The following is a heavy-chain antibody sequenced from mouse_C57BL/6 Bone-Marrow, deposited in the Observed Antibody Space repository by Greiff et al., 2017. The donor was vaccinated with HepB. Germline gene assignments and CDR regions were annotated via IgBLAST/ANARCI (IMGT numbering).Heavy chain of an antibody. CDR2: IYPGSGST. J-gene: IGHJ4*01. D-gene: IGHD2-4*01. Sequence: QVQLQQPGAELVKPGASVKMSCKASGYTFTSYWITWVKQRPGQGLEWIGDIYPGSGSTNYNEKFKSKATLTVDTSSSTAYMQLSSLTSEDSAVYYGARCTGGVYYDYDDAMDYGGQGTSVTVSS. CDR1: GYTFTSYW. CDR3: ARCTGGVYYDYDDAMDY. V-gene: IGHV1-55*01.